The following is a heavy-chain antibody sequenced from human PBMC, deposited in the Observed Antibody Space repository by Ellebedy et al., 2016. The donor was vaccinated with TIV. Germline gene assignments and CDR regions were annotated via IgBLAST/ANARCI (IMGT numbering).Heavy chain of an antibody. CDR2: ITPIFGTA. J-gene: IGHJ3*02. D-gene: IGHD3-16*01. Sequence: SVKVSCXASGGTFSSYAISWVRQAPGQGLEWMGGITPIFGTANYAQKFQGRVTITADESTSTAYMELSSLRSEDTAVYYCARDKGHDDDAFDIWGQGTMVTVSS. CDR1: GGTFSSYA. CDR3: ARDKGHDDDAFDI. V-gene: IGHV1-69*13.